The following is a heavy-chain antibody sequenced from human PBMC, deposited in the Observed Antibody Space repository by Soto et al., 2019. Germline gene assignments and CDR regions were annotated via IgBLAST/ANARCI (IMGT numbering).Heavy chain of an antibody. J-gene: IGHJ4*03. CDR2: IYYSGST. CDR3: AREDSGGSCFDY. V-gene: IGHV4-59*01. CDR1: GGSISSYY. Sequence: SETLSLTCTVSGGSISSYYRSWIRQPPGKGLEWIGFIYYSGSTNYNPSLKSRVTISVDTSKNQFSLKLSSVTAADTAVYYCAREDSGGSCFDYWGQGTLVTVSS. D-gene: IGHD2-15*01.